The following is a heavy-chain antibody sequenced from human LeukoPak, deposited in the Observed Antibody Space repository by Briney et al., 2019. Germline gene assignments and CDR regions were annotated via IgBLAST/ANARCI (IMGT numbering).Heavy chain of an antibody. CDR2: IYTSGST. Sequence: SQTLSLTCTVSGGSISSGSYYWSWIRQPAGKGLEWIGRIYTSGSTNYNPSLKSRVTISVDTSKNQFSLKLSSVTAADTAVYYCAREDGITMVSAGRAGFDPWGQGTLVTVSS. V-gene: IGHV4-61*02. CDR1: GGSISSGSYY. CDR3: AREDGITMVSAGRAGFDP. J-gene: IGHJ5*02. D-gene: IGHD3-10*01.